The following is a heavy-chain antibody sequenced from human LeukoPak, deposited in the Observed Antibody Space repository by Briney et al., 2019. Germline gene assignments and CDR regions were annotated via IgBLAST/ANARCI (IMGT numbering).Heavy chain of an antibody. CDR1: GYTFTGYY. CDR2: INPNSGGT. CDR3: ARGPLLWFGELLSMSDFDY. J-gene: IGHJ4*02. V-gene: IGHV1-2*02. Sequence: ASVTVSCKASGYTFTGYYMHWVRQAPGQGLGWMGWINPNSGGTNYAQKFQGRVTMTRDTSISTAYMELSRLRSDDTAVYYCARGPLLWFGELLSMSDFDYWGQGTLVTVSS. D-gene: IGHD3-10*01.